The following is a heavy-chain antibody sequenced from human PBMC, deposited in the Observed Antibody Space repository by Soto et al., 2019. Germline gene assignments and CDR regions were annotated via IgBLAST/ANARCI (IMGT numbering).Heavy chain of an antibody. J-gene: IGHJ6*02. CDR1: GGSFSDYY. CDR3: ARGRAVGPGSMLRSYYGLDV. Sequence: SLTCAVYGGSFSDYYWSCFRQSPGKGLEWIGEINYSGSTNYNPSLKSRVTISVDTSKNQFSLKVSSVTAADTALYYCARGRAVGPGSMLRSYYGLDVWGQGTTVTVSS. V-gene: IGHV4-34*01. D-gene: IGHD2-2*01. CDR2: INYSGST.